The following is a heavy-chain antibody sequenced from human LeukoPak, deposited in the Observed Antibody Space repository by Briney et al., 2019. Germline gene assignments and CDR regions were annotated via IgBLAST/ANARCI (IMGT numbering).Heavy chain of an antibody. J-gene: IGHJ6*02. CDR1: GGSISSYY. Sequence: SETLSLTCTVSGGSISSYYWSWIRQPPGKGLEWIGHIYYSGSTNYNPSLKSRVTISVDTSKNQFSLKLSSVTAADTAVYYCAGRILYGMDVWGQGTTVTVSS. V-gene: IGHV4-59*01. CDR2: IYYSGST. D-gene: IGHD2-15*01. CDR3: AGRILYGMDV.